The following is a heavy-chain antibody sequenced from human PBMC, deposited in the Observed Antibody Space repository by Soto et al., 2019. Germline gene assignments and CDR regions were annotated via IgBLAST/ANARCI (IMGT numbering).Heavy chain of an antibody. Sequence: SETLSLTCTVSGDSVTSDSYYWSWIRQPPGKGLEWIGYIYHDGSTSYNPSLQSRVTMSINTSKNQFSLKLSSVTAADTAVYYCARLDGDEFFDYWGQGTLGTVS. J-gene: IGHJ4*02. V-gene: IGHV4-61*01. CDR1: GDSVTSDSYY. D-gene: IGHD4-17*01. CDR2: IYHDGST. CDR3: ARLDGDEFFDY.